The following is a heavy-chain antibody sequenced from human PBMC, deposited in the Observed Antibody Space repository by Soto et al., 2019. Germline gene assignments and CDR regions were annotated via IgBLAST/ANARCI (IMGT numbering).Heavy chain of an antibody. Sequence: SETLSLTCTVSGGSTSSDNYWSWIRQPPGKGLEWIGHIYYSGNTDYNPSLKSRLAISIDTSKNQFSLKLSSVTATDTAVYFCAREGGESSDGLYYFDSWGQGSLVTVSS. CDR2: IYYSGNT. CDR3: AREGGESSDGLYYFDS. D-gene: IGHD3-16*01. CDR1: GGSTSSDNY. J-gene: IGHJ4*02. V-gene: IGHV4-30-4*01.